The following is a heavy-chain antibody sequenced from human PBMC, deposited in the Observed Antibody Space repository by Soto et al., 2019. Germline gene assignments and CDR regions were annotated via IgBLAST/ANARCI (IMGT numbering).Heavy chain of an antibody. J-gene: IGHJ4*02. CDR2: IERDGSER. Sequence: EVQLVESGGGLVQPGGSLRLSCAASGFTFDSHYMSRVRQAPGKGLEWVANIERDGSERNYVDSVKGRFTISRDNAKNSIFLQMNSLRAEDTAVYYCVGVNGWTGDYWGQGTLVPVSS. D-gene: IGHD6-19*01. CDR3: VGVNGWTGDY. CDR1: GFTFDSHY. V-gene: IGHV3-7*01.